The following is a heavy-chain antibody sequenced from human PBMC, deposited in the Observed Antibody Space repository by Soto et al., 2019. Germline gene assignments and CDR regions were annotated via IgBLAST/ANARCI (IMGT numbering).Heavy chain of an antibody. CDR1: GFTFSSYS. J-gene: IGHJ5*02. Sequence: EVQLVESGGGLVKPGGSLRLSCAASGFTFSSYSMNWVRQAPGKGLEWVSSISSSSSYIYYADSVKGRFTISRDNAKNSLYLRMNSLRAEYTAVYYSARNPHPWFGELGWFDPWGQGTLVTVSS. CDR2: ISSSSSYI. V-gene: IGHV3-21*01. CDR3: ARNPHPWFGELGWFDP. D-gene: IGHD3-10*01.